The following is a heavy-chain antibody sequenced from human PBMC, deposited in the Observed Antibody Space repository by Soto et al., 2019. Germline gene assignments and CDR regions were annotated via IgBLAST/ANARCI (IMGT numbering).Heavy chain of an antibody. CDR1: GYTFTSYG. Sequence: ASVKVSCKASGYTFTSYGISWVRQAPGRGLEGMGWISAYNGNTNYAQKLQGRVTMTTDTSTSTAYRELRSLRSDDTAVYYCARDPAWGVRGVHYYGMDVWGQGTTVTVSS. CDR3: ARDPAWGVRGVHYYGMDV. D-gene: IGHD3-10*01. CDR2: ISAYNGNT. J-gene: IGHJ6*02. V-gene: IGHV1-18*04.